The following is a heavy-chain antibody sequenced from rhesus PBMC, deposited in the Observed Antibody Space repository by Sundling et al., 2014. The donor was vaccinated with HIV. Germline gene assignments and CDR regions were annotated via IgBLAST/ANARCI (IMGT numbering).Heavy chain of an antibody. CDR1: GFTFSSYG. CDR2: ISSASLYI. J-gene: IGHJ4*01. V-gene: IGHV3-136*01. D-gene: IGHD1-32*01. Sequence: EVQLVESGGGLVQPGGSLRLSCAASGFTFSSYGMSWVRQAPGKGLEWVSSISSASLYIYYADSVKGRFTISRDNAKNSLSLHMNSLRAEDTAVYYCATEWNYYDYWGQGVLVTVSS. CDR3: ATEWNYYDY.